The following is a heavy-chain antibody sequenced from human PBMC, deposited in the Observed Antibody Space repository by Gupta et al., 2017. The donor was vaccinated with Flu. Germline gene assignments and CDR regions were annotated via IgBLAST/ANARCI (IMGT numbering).Heavy chain of an antibody. CDR1: GFPFDDYT. Sequence: EVQLVESGGGLVKPGGSLRLPCAASGFPFDDYTMDLVRQAPGKGLEWVSSISSSSNYIYYADSVKGRFTISRDNAKNSLFLQMNSLRAEDTAVYYCARDLLISRREITSCDLWGRGTLVTVS. J-gene: IGHJ2*01. V-gene: IGHV3-21*01. CDR2: ISSSSNYI. CDR3: ARDLLISRREITSCDL. D-gene: IGHD1-14*01.